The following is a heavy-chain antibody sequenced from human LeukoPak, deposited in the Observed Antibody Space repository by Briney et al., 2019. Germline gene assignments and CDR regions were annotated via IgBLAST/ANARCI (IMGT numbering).Heavy chain of an antibody. V-gene: IGHV4-34*01. CDR2: INHSGST. Sequence: PSETLSLTCAVYGGSFSGYYWSWIRQPPGKGLEWIGEINHSGSTNYNPSLKSRVTISVDTSKNQFSLKLSSVTAADTAVYYCARGGLGVPLDYWGQGTLVTVSS. CDR3: ARGGLGVPLDY. J-gene: IGHJ4*02. CDR1: GGSFSGYY. D-gene: IGHD3-3*01.